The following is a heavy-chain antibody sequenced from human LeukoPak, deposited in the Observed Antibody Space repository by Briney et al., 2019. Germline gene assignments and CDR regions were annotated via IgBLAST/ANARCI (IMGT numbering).Heavy chain of an antibody. V-gene: IGHV4-59*01. Sequence: KASETLSLTCTVSGGSMSGYYWSWIRQPPGKGLEWIGYIYYSGSTNYNPSLKSRVTISVDTSKNQFSLKLSSVTAADTAVYYCARGRLPIDYWGQGTLVTVSS. D-gene: IGHD4-11*01. CDR1: GGSMSGYY. J-gene: IGHJ4*02. CDR3: ARGRLPIDY. CDR2: IYYSGST.